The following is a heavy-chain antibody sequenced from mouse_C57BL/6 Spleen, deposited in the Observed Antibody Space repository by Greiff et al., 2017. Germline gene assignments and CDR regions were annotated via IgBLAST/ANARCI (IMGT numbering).Heavy chain of an antibody. CDR2: INPNNGGT. Sequence: VQLQQSGPELVKPGASVTISCKASGYTFTDYYMNWVKQSHGKSLEWIGDINPNNGGTSYNQKFKGKATLTVDKSSSTAYMELRSLTSEDSAVYYCARGSGSSYSAWFAYWGQGTLVTVSA. CDR1: GYTFTDYY. CDR3: ARGSGSSYSAWFAY. J-gene: IGHJ3*01. D-gene: IGHD1-1*01. V-gene: IGHV1-26*01.